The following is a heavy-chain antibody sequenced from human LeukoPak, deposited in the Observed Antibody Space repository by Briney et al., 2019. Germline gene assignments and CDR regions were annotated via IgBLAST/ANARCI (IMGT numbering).Heavy chain of an antibody. Sequence: ASVKVSCKASGYSFRSYDINWVRQATGQGLEWMGWMNPNSGGTNYAQKFQGRVTMTRDTSISTAYMELSRLRSDDTAVYYCARDYCSSTSCYRWFDPWGQGTLVTVSS. J-gene: IGHJ5*02. V-gene: IGHV1-2*02. CDR3: ARDYCSSTSCYRWFDP. CDR1: GYSFRSYD. CDR2: MNPNSGGT. D-gene: IGHD2-2*01.